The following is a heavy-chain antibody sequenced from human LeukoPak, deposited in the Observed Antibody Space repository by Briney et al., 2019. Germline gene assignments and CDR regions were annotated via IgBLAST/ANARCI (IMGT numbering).Heavy chain of an antibody. Sequence: ASVKVSCKASGYTFTSYDINWVRQAPGQGLEWMGWMNPNSGNTGYAQKFQGRVTMTRNTSISTAYMELSSLRSEDTAVYYCARSMYYYDSSGYYYEYNYGMDVWGQGTTVTVSS. CDR1: GYTFTSYD. CDR3: ARSMYYYDSSGYYYEYNYGMDV. D-gene: IGHD3-22*01. V-gene: IGHV1-8*01. CDR2: MNPNSGNT. J-gene: IGHJ6*02.